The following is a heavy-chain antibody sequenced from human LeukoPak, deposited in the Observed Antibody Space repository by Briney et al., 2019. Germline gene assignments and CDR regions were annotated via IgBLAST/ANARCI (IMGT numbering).Heavy chain of an antibody. V-gene: IGHV4-34*01. D-gene: IGHD2-2*02. CDR3: ARQSWLLYDY. CDR2: INHSGST. J-gene: IGHJ4*02. CDR1: GGSFSGYY. Sequence: SETLSLTCAVYGGSFSGYYWSWIRQPPGKGLEWIGEINHSGSTNYNPSLKSRVTISVDTSKNQFSLKLSSVTAADTAVYYCARQSWLLYDYWGQGTLVTVSS.